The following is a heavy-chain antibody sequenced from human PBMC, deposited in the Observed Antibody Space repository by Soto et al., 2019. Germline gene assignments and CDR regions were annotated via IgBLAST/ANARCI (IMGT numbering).Heavy chain of an antibody. CDR2: IFYDGYA. J-gene: IGHJ4*02. CDR1: GDSISGSPYF. Sequence: QVQLQESGPGLVMPSETLSLTCTVSGDSISGSPYFWGWIRQPPGKRLEWIGSIFYDGYALYTPSLKSRVTISVDTSQSLFSLKLTSVAGAATAIYFCARLQAAVPHYWGQGILVTVSS. V-gene: IGHV4-39*01. CDR3: ARLQAAVPHY. D-gene: IGHD6-13*01.